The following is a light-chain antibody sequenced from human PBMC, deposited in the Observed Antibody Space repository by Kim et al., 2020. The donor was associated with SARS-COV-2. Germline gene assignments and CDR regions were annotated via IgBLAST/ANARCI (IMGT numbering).Light chain of an antibody. CDR2: DVN. V-gene: IGLV2-8*01. J-gene: IGLJ1*01. CDR1: SSDVGGYNF. CDR3: SSYAGTNNFYV. Sequence: VAVSCTGASSDVGGYNFVSWHQQHPGKAPKLIIYDVNKRPSGVPNRFSGSKSGNTASLTVSGLQAEDEADYYCSSYAGTNNFYVFGTGTKVTVL.